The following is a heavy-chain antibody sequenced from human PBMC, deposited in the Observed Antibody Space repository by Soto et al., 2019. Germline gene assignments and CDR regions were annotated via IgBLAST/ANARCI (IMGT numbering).Heavy chain of an antibody. CDR3: ARLGGITIFGVVTDDY. CDR1: GGYISSSNW. D-gene: IGHD3-3*01. V-gene: IGHV4-4*02. Sequence: SETLSLTCAVSGGYISSSNWWSWVRQPPGKGLEWIGEIYHSGSTNYNPSLKSRVTISVDKSKNQFSLKLSSVTAADTAVYYCARLGGITIFGVVTDDYWGQGTLVTVSS. CDR2: IYHSGST. J-gene: IGHJ4*02.